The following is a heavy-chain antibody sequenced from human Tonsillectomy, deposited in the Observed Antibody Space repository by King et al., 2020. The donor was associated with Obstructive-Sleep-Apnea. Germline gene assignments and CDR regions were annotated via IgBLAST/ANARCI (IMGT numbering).Heavy chain of an antibody. Sequence: QLVQSGAEMKQPGESLRISCKGSGYNFPIYWIGWVRQMPGKGLEWMGIIYPGDSDIRYSPSFQGQVTISADKSISTAYLQWSSLKASDNAIYYCARREMATSHSDYWGQGTPVTVSS. CDR1: GYNFPIYW. V-gene: IGHV5-51*01. CDR2: IYPGDSDI. D-gene: IGHD5-24*01. CDR3: ARREMATSHSDY. J-gene: IGHJ4*02.